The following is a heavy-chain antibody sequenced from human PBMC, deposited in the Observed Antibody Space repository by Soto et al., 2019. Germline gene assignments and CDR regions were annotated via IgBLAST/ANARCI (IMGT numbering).Heavy chain of an antibody. J-gene: IGHJ4*02. D-gene: IGHD3-22*01. Sequence: GGSLRLSCAASGFTFSSYAMSWVRQAPGKGLEWVSAISGSGGSTYYADSVKGRFTISRDNSKNTLYLQMNSLRAEDTAVYYCTTLTMILVHRDYWGQGTLVTVSS. CDR2: ISGSGGST. CDR3: TTLTMILVHRDY. V-gene: IGHV3-23*01. CDR1: GFTFSSYA.